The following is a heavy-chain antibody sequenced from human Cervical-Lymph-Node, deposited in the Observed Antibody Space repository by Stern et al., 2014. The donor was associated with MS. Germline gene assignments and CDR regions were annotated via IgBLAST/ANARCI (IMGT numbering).Heavy chain of an antibody. CDR3: ARTALWSGYYMDV. J-gene: IGHJ6*02. V-gene: IGHV4-39*01. Sequence: VQLLESGPGLVKPSETPSLTCTVSGGSISSSSYYWGWIRRPPGKGLEWIGITHYTGSTYYNPSLKTRFTPSEDTPKTQSPLKLSSVTAADTAVYYCARTALWSGYYMDVWGQGTTVTVSS. CDR1: GGSISSSSYY. CDR2: THYTGST. D-gene: IGHD3-3*01.